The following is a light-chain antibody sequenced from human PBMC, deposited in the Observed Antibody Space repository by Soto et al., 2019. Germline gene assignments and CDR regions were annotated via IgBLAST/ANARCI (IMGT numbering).Light chain of an antibody. Sequence: QSALTQPASVSGSPGQSITISCTGTSSDVGSYNAVSWYQQHPGKAPKLIIFEDNKRPSGVSNRFSASKSSNTASLTISGLQAEDEADYYCCSYAGGSTLYVFGIGTKVTVL. J-gene: IGLJ1*01. CDR2: EDN. CDR1: SSDVGSYNA. CDR3: CSYAGGSTLYV. V-gene: IGLV2-23*01.